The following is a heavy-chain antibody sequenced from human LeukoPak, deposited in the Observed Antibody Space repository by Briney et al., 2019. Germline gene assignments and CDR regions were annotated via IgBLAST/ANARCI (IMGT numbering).Heavy chain of an antibody. CDR1: GYTFTGYY. D-gene: IGHD4-17*01. CDR3: ARDYHSTVTTALTSDAFDI. CDR2: INPNSGGT. J-gene: IGHJ3*02. V-gene: IGHV1-2*02. Sequence: GASVKVSCKASGYTFTGYYMHWVRQAPGQGLEWMGWINPNSGGTNYAQKFQGRVTMTRDTSISTAYMELSRLRSDDTAVYYCARDYHSTVTTALTSDAFDIWGQGTMVTVSS.